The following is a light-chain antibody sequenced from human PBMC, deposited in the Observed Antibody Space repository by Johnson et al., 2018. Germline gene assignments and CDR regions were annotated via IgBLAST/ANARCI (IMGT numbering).Light chain of an antibody. J-gene: IGLJ1*01. V-gene: IGLV1-51*02. CDR1: SSNIGNNY. CDR3: GTWDSSLSAGNV. Sequence: SVLTQPPSVSAAPGQKVTISCSGSSSNIGNNYVSWYQQLPGTAPKLLIYENNKRPSGIPDRFSGSKSGTSATLGITGLQTGDEADYYCGTWDSSLSAGNVFGTGTKVTRL. CDR2: ENN.